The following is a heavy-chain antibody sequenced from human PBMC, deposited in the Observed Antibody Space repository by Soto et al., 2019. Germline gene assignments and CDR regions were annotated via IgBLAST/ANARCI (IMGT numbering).Heavy chain of an antibody. D-gene: IGHD2-2*01. CDR1: GGSFSSYY. CDR2: IYSSGST. V-gene: IGHV4-59*08. Sequence: QVQLQESGPGLVRPSETLSLTCTVSGGSFSSYYWTWIRQSPGKGLEWIGYIYSSGSTDYNPSLRGRLAISIDTSKNQFSLRLNSMTAADTAVYYCAGRDCSGTNCYYLDYYYMDVWGKGTTVTVSS. J-gene: IGHJ6*03. CDR3: AGRDCSGTNCYYLDYYYMDV.